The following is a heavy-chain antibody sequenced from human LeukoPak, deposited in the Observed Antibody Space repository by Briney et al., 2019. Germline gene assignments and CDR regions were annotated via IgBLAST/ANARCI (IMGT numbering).Heavy chain of an antibody. CDR2: ISAYNGNT. CDR1: GYTFTIYG. CDR3: ARRTKYYYDSSGYYRWFDP. Sequence: ASVTVSCTASGYTFTIYGISWVRQAPGQGLEWMGWISAYNGNTNYAQKLQGRVTMTTDTSTSTAYMELRSLRSDDTAVYYCARRTKYYYDSSGYYRWFDPWGQGTLVTVSS. D-gene: IGHD3-22*01. V-gene: IGHV1-18*01. J-gene: IGHJ5*02.